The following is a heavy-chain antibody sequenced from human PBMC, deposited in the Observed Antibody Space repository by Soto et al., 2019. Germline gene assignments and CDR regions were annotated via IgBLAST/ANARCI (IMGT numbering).Heavy chain of an antibody. CDR1: GFPFSDYS. CDR2: ISSSGNTI. D-gene: IGHD5-18*01. J-gene: IGHJ4*02. CDR3: ARVSGYSSN. V-gene: IGHV3-48*02. Sequence: GGSLRLSCAASGFPFSDYSMNWVRQAPGKGLEWISYISSSGNTIYYADSVKGRFTISRDSANNALYLQMNSLRDEDTAVYYCARVSGYSSNWGQGTLVTVSS.